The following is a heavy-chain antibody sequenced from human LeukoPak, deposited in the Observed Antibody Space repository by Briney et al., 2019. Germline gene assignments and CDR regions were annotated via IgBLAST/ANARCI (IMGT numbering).Heavy chain of an antibody. CDR2: IYYNGIT. V-gene: IGHV4-39*01. CDR3: ARLAGGQWLVDY. Sequence: SETLSLTCTVPGGSISSSSYYWGWIRQPPGKGLEWIGSIYYNGITYYNPSLKSRVTISVDTSKNQFPLKLSSVTAADTAVYYCARLAGGQWLVDYWGQGALVTVSS. J-gene: IGHJ4*02. D-gene: IGHD6-19*01. CDR1: GGSISSSSYY.